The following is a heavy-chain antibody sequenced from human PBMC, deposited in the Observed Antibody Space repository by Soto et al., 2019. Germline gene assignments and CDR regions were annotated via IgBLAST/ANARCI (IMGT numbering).Heavy chain of an antibody. Sequence: PGGSLGLSCAASGFTFSSYAMSWVRQAPGKGLEWVSAISGSGGSTYYADSVKGRFTISRDNSKNTLYLQMNSLRAEDTAVYYCAKGTTVTSAFDIWGQGTMVTVSS. CDR3: AKGTTVTSAFDI. CDR1: GFTFSSYA. V-gene: IGHV3-23*01. D-gene: IGHD4-17*01. J-gene: IGHJ3*02. CDR2: ISGSGGST.